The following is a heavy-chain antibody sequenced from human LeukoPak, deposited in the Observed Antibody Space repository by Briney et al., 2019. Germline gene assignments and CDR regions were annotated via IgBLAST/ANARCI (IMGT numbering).Heavy chain of an antibody. CDR2: INHSGST. CDR3: ARGLGGHRLFDY. Sequence: SETLSLTCAVYGGSFSGYYWSWIRQPPGKGLEWIGEINHSGSTNYSPSLKSRVTISVDTSKNQFSLKLSSVTAADTAVYYCARGLGGHRLFDYWGQGTLVTVSS. CDR1: GGSFSGYY. J-gene: IGHJ4*02. V-gene: IGHV4-34*01.